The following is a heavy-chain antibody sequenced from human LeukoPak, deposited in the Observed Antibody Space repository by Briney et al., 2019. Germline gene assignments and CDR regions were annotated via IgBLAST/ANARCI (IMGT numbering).Heavy chain of an antibody. CDR1: GYTFADYA. J-gene: IGHJ4*02. D-gene: IGHD3-3*01. Sequence: GGSLRLSCAASGYTFADYAMRWVRQAPGKGLEWVSGISWNSGSIGYADTVKGRVTISRDTATNSLYLHMSSLRAENTAVYYGAKGSAIGSNYFDYYGQGTRATVTA. CDR2: ISWNSGSI. CDR3: AKGSAIGSNYFDY. V-gene: IGHV3-9*01.